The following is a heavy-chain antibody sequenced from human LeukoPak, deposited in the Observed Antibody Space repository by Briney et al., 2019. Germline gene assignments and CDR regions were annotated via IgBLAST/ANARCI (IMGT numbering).Heavy chain of an antibody. D-gene: IGHD2-2*01. CDR1: GGSISSYY. J-gene: IGHJ4*02. CDR3: ARVHCSSTSCYGGGLDY. V-gene: IGHV4-4*07. Sequence: SETLSLTCTVSGGSISSYYWSWIRQPAGKGLEWIGRIYTSGSTNYNPSLKSRVTMSVDTSKNQFSLKLSSVTAADTAVYYCARVHCSSTSCYGGGLDYWGQGTLVTVSS. CDR2: IYTSGST.